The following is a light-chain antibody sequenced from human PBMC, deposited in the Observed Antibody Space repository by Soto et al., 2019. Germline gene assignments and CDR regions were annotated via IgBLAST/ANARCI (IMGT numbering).Light chain of an antibody. J-gene: IGLJ2*01. V-gene: IGLV2-14*01. CDR2: DVS. Sequence: QAVVTQPASVSGSPGQSITISCTGTSSDVGGYNYVSWYQQHPGKAPKLMIYDVSNRPSGVSNRFSGSKSGNTASLTISGLQAEDVADYYCSSYTSSSTRVFGGGTKVTVL. CDR3: SSYTSSSTRV. CDR1: SSDVGGYNY.